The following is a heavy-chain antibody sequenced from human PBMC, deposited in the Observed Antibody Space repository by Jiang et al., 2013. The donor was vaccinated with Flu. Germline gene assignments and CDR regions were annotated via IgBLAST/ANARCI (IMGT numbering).Heavy chain of an antibody. J-gene: IGHJ6*04. CDR3: VSGGSGTNFYYGMDV. V-gene: IGHV5-10-1*01. CDR2: IDPSDSYI. Sequence: PGKGLEWMGRIDPSDSYINXNPSFQGHVTISGDKSISTAYLQWSSLKASDTAMYYCVSGGSGTNFYYGMDVWGKGTTITVSS. D-gene: IGHD3-10*01.